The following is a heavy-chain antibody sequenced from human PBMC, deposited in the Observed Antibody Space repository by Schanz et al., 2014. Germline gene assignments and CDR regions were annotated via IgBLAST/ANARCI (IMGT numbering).Heavy chain of an antibody. CDR3: ATIPRGNIYGYFEY. V-gene: IGHV4-59*11. CDR2: LFNSERA. J-gene: IGHJ4*02. Sequence: QVQLRESGPGLVKPSETLSLTCTVSGVSISSHYWSWVRQAPGEGLEWIGYLFNSERAKYNPSLESRITMSLDTSKSQFSLHLRYVTAADTAVYYCATIPRGNIYGYFEYWGQGTLVTVSS. CDR1: GVSISSHY. D-gene: IGHD5-18*01.